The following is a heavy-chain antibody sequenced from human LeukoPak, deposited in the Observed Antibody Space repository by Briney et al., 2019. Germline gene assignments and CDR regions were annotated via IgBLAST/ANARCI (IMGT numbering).Heavy chain of an antibody. V-gene: IGHV4-59*08. CDR2: IYYTGGT. CDR1: GGSLSGFY. D-gene: IGHD6-6*01. J-gene: IGHJ4*02. CDR3: ARHRAYSSSSPFDY. Sequence: PSETLSLTCTVSGGSLSGFYLSWIRQPPGQGLEWIGYIYYTGGTTYNPSLKSRVAMFVDMSKNQFSLRLSSVTAADTAVYYCARHRAYSSSSPFDYWGQGTLVTVSS.